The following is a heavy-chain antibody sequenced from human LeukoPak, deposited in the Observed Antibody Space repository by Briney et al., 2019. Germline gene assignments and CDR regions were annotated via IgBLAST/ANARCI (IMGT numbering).Heavy chain of an antibody. CDR1: GFTFSSYG. J-gene: IGHJ3*02. D-gene: IGHD7-27*01. CDR3: AKATRNWGYAFDI. V-gene: IGHV3-30*02. CDR2: IRYDGSNK. Sequence: GGSLRLSCAASGFTFSSYGMHWVRQAPGKGLEWVAFIRYDGSNKYYADSVKGRFTISRDNSKNTLYLQMNSLRAEDTAVYYCAKATRNWGYAFDIWGQGTMVTVSS.